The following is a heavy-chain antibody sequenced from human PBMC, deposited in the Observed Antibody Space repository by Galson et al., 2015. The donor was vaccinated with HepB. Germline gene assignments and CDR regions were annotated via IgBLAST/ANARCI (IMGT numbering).Heavy chain of an antibody. V-gene: IGHV3-30-3*01. CDR2: ISYDGSNK. CDR1: GFTFSSYA. Sequence: SLRLSCAASGFTFSSYAMHWVRQAPGRGLEWVAVISYDGSNKYYADSVKGRFTISRDNSKNTLYLQMNSLRAEDTAVYYCAPGDYWGQGTLVTVSS. D-gene: IGHD7-27*01. J-gene: IGHJ4*02. CDR3: APGDY.